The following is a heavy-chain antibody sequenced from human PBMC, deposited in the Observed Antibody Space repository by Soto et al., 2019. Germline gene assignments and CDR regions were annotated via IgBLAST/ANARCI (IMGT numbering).Heavy chain of an antibody. V-gene: IGHV3-30-3*01. D-gene: IGHD3-16*01. Sequence: QVQLVESGGGVVQPGRSLRLSCAASGFTFSSYAMHWVRQAPGKGLEWVAVISYDGSNKYYADSVKGRFTISRDNSKNTLYLQMNSLRAEDTAVYYCASLMHRYYFDYWGQGTLVTVSS. J-gene: IGHJ4*02. CDR1: GFTFSSYA. CDR2: ISYDGSNK. CDR3: ASLMHRYYFDY.